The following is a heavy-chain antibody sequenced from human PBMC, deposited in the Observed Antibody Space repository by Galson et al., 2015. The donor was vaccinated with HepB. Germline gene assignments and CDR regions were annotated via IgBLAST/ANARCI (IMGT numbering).Heavy chain of an antibody. J-gene: IGHJ1*01. CDR2: ISGNGGRA. V-gene: IGHV3-23*01. D-gene: IGHD6-25*01. CDR3: AKDLGLGSGY. CDR1: GFSFSSYA. Sequence: SLRLSCAASGFSFSSYAMSWVRLAPGKGLEWVSGISGNGGRAIYADSVKGRFTISRDNSKNTLYLQMNSLRAEDTAVYYCAKDLGLGSGYWGQGTLVTVSS.